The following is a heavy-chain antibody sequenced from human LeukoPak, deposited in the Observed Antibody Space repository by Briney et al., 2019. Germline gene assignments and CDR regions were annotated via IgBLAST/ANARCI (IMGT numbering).Heavy chain of an antibody. V-gene: IGHV4-39*07. CDR2: IYYSGAT. Sequence: PSETLSLTCTVSGGAISSSNYDWAWIRQPPGKGLEWIATIYYSGATQYNPSLKSRVTISVDTSKNQFSLKMSSVTAADTAFYYCARELRYSSADSCYSCDYWGRGSLVTVSS. J-gene: IGHJ4*02. CDR1: GGAISSSNYD. CDR3: ARELRYSSADSCYSCDY. D-gene: IGHD2-15*01.